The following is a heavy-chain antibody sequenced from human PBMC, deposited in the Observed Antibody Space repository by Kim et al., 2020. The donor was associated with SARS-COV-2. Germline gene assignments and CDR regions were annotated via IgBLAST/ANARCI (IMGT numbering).Heavy chain of an antibody. CDR2: IVVGSGNT. CDR3: AAPICHYYDSSGYYCHDAFDI. J-gene: IGHJ3*02. CDR1: GFTFTSSA. V-gene: IGHV1-58*01. D-gene: IGHD3-22*01. Sequence: SVKVSCKASGFTFTSSAVQWVRQARGQRIEWIGWIVVGSGNTNYAQKFQERVTITRDMSTSTAYMELSSLRSEDTAVYYCAAPICHYYDSSGYYCHDAFDIWGQGTMVTVSS.